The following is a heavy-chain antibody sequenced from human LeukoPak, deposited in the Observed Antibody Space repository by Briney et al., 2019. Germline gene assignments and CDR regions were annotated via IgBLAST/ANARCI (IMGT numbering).Heavy chain of an antibody. V-gene: IGHV3-30-3*01. CDR3: ARDPKADYYDSSGSLRGFDY. Sequence: PGGSLRLSCAASGFTLSSYAMHWVRQAPGKGLEWVAVISYDGSNKYYADSVKGRFTISRDNSKNTLYLQMNSLRAEDTAVYYCARDPKADYYDSSGSLRGFDYWGQGTLVTVSS. J-gene: IGHJ4*02. CDR2: ISYDGSNK. D-gene: IGHD3-22*01. CDR1: GFTLSSYA.